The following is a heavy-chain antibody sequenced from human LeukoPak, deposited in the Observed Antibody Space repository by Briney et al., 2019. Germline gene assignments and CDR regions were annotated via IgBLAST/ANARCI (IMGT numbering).Heavy chain of an antibody. CDR1: GGSISSYH. D-gene: IGHD3-3*01. CDR3: TRSLGVVNHGGMDV. V-gene: IGHV4-59*01. CDR2: IYYTGST. Sequence: ETRSLTCTVSGGSISSYHWSWIRQPPGKGLEWIGHIYYTGSTNYNPSLKRRLTISLDTSKNQFSLKLSSVTAADTAVYYCTRSLGVVNHGGMDVWGQGTTVPVSS. J-gene: IGHJ6*01.